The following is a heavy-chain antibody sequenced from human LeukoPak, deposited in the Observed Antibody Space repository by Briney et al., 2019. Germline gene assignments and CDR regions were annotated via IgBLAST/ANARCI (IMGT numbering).Heavy chain of an antibody. D-gene: IGHD4-11*01. CDR1: GGSISTYY. CDR3: ARDYSNYIIDY. J-gene: IGHJ4*02. V-gene: IGHV4-59*01. Sequence: PSETRSLTCTVSGGSISTYYWSWIRQPPGKALEWIGYIYYNGNTNYNPSLKSRVTMSIDTSKNQFSLNLTSVTAADTAVYYCARDYSNYIIDYWGQGTLVTVSS. CDR2: IYYNGNT.